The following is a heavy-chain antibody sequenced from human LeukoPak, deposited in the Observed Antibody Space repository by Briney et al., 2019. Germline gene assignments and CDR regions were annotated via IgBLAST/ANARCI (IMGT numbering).Heavy chain of an antibody. CDR1: GYTFSTSW. Sequence: GESLKISCKGSGYTFSTSWIGWVRQLPGNGLEWMGIIYPGDSDTKYSPSFQGHVTISVDKSINTAYLQWSSLKASDTAMYYCARQGDSAYDYFDFWGQGTLVTVSS. CDR2: IYPGDSDT. V-gene: IGHV5-51*01. D-gene: IGHD5-12*01. J-gene: IGHJ4*02. CDR3: ARQGDSAYDYFDF.